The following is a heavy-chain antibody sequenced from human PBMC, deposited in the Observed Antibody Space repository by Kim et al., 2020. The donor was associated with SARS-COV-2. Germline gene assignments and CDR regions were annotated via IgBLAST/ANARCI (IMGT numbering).Heavy chain of an antibody. CDR3: VKRVAAYYGMDV. Sequence: GGSLRLSCAASGFTFSKFAMNWVRQAPGKGLEWVSFISETGDTTYYADSVKGRFTISRDNSENTLYLQMNSLRVEDTAVYYCVKRVAAYYGMDVWGEGTTVTVS. CDR1: GFTFSKFA. CDR2: ISETGDTT. D-gene: IGHD3-3*01. V-gene: IGHV3-23*01. J-gene: IGHJ6*02.